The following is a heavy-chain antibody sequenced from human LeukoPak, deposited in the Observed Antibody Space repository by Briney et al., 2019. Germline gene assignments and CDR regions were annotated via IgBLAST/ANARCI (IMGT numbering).Heavy chain of an antibody. J-gene: IGHJ6*02. CDR3: ARGALPADCSSTSCYTGYYYYYGMDV. V-gene: IGHV1-8*01. D-gene: IGHD2-2*02. CDR2: MNPNSGNT. CDR1: GYTFTSYD. Sequence: ASVTVSFKASGYTFTSYDINWVRQATGQGLEWMGWMNPNSGNTGYAQKFQGRVTMTRNTSISTAYMELSSLRSEDTAVYYCARGALPADCSSTSCYTGYYYYYGMDVWGQGTTVTVSS.